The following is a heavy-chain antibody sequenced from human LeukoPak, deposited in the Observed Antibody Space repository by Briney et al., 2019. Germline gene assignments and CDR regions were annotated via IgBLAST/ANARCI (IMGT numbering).Heavy chain of an antibody. V-gene: IGHV3-30*04. Sequence: GRSLRLSCAASGFTFSSYAMHWVRQAPGKGLEWVAVISYDGSNKYYADSVKGRFTISRDNSKNTLYLQMNSLRAEDTAVYYCARETGTAMATFDYWGQGTLVTVSS. CDR2: ISYDGSNK. CDR3: ARETGTAMATFDY. D-gene: IGHD5-18*01. J-gene: IGHJ4*02. CDR1: GFTFSSYA.